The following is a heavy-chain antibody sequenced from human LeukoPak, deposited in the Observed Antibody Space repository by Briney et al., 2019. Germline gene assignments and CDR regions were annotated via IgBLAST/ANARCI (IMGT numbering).Heavy chain of an antibody. J-gene: IGHJ4*02. CDR2: IDCDDDK. CDR3: ARIRGRNGSGSYQYDFDY. Sequence: ESGPTLVNPTQTLTLTCTFSGFSLSTSGMCVSWIRQPPVNALEWLARIDCDDDKYYSTSLKTRLTISKDTSKNQVVLTMTNMDPVDTATYYCARIRGRNGSGSYQYDFDYWGQGTLVTVSS. CDR1: GFSLSTSGMC. V-gene: IGHV2-70*11. D-gene: IGHD3-10*01.